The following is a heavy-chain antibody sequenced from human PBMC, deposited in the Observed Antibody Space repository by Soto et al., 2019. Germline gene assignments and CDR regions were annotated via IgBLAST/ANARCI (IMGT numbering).Heavy chain of an antibody. V-gene: IGHV3-73*01. CDR3: SRGSPERGFDP. J-gene: IGHJ5*02. CDR2: IRSKTKKYAT. Sequence: GGSLRLSCATSGFTFSGSAMHWVRQASGRGLEWVGRIRSKTKKYATAYAGSVKGRFTISRDDSKNTTYLQMNSLKTEDTAVYYCSRGSPERGFDPWGQGTLVTVSS. D-gene: IGHD1-1*01. CDR1: GFTFSGSA.